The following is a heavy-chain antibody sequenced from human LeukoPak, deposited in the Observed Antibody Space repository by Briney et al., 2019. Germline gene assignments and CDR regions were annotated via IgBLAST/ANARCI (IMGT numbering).Heavy chain of an antibody. V-gene: IGHV3-21*01. CDR2: ISSSSSYI. CDR3: ARSYNFPYYFDY. J-gene: IGHJ4*02. Sequence: PGGSLRLSCAASGYTFSSYNMNWVRQAPGKGLEWVSSISSSSSYIYYADSVKGRFTISRDNAKNSLYLQMNSLRAEDTAVYYCARSYNFPYYFDYWGQGTLVTVSS. CDR1: GYTFSSYN. D-gene: IGHD1-20*01.